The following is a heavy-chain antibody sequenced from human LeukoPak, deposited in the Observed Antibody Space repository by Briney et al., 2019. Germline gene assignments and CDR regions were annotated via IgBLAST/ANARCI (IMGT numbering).Heavy chain of an antibody. CDR1: GDGVSSNSAA. CDR3: ARDPVGGSTIFDY. CDR2: TYYRSKWFS. D-gene: IGHD1-26*01. Sequence: KLSQTLSLTCVISGDGVSSNSAAWNWIRQSPSRGLEWLGRTYYRSKWFSDYTVSMRSRVTINPDTSKNQFSLQLNSVTPEDTAVYYCARDPVGGSTIFDYWGQGTLVTVSS. V-gene: IGHV6-1*01. J-gene: IGHJ4*02.